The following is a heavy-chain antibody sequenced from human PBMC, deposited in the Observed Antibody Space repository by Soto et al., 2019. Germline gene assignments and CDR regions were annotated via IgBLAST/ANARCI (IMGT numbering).Heavy chain of an antibody. Sequence: QVQLVQSGAEVKKPGASVKVSCKASGYTFTSYDINWVRQATGQGLEWMGWMNPNSGNTGYAQKFQGRVTMTRNTSISTAYMELSSLRSEDTAVYYCARGLRSASYYDFWSGYYTWDYWGQGTLVTVSS. CDR3: ARGLRSASYYDFWSGYYTWDY. CDR1: GYTFTSYD. CDR2: MNPNSGNT. V-gene: IGHV1-8*01. J-gene: IGHJ4*02. D-gene: IGHD3-3*01.